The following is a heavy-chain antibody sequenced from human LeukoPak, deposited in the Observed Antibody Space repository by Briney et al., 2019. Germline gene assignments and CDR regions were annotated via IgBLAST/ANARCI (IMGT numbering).Heavy chain of an antibody. CDR3: AKDTSLSMATITSFDY. CDR2: ISDDGSST. Sequence: GGSLRLSCAASGFTFTSYWMYWVRQAPGKGLVWVSRISDDGSSTSYADSVKGRFTMSRDNAKNTLNLQMNSLRAEDTAVYYCAKDTSLSMATITSFDYWGQGSLVTVSS. D-gene: IGHD5-24*01. V-gene: IGHV3-74*01. CDR1: GFTFTSYW. J-gene: IGHJ4*02.